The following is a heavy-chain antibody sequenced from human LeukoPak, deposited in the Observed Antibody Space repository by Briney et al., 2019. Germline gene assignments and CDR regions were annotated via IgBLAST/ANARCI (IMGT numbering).Heavy chain of an antibody. V-gene: IGHV1-18*01. D-gene: IGHD3-3*01. CDR2: ISAYNDNT. Sequence: ASVKVSRKASGYTFTSYGISWVRQAPGQGLEWVGWISAYNDNTNYAQKLQGRVTMTTDTSTSTAYMELRSLRSDDTAVYYCARDLAVDFWSGYNYWGQGTLVTVSS. CDR3: ARDLAVDFWSGYNY. J-gene: IGHJ4*02. CDR1: GYTFTSYG.